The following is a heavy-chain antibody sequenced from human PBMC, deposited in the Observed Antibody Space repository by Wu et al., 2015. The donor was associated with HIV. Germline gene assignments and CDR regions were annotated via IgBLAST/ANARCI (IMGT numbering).Heavy chain of an antibody. Sequence: QVQLVQSGAEVKKPGASVKVSCKASGYTFTSYYMHWVRQAPGQGLEWMGIINPSGGSTSYAQKFQGRVTMTRDTSTSTVYMELSSLRSEDTAVYYCARGSTVTTSFGAFDIWGQGTMVTVSS. D-gene: IGHD4-11*01. CDR2: INPSGGST. CDR3: ARGSTVTTSFGAFDI. CDR1: GYTFTSYY. V-gene: IGHV1-46*03. J-gene: IGHJ3*02.